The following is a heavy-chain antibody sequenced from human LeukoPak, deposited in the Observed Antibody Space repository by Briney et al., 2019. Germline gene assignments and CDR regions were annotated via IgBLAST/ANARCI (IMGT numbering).Heavy chain of an antibody. CDR1: GFTFSTNW. CDR3: ARETAAGFFDY. D-gene: IGHD6-13*01. CDR2: IKQDGSEK. V-gene: IGHV3-7*01. J-gene: IGHJ4*02. Sequence: GGSLRLSCAASGFTFSTNWMSWVRQAPGKGLEWVANIKQDGSEKYYVDSVKGRFTISRDNAKNSLYLQMNSLRAEDTAVYYCARETAAGFFDYWGQGALVTVSS.